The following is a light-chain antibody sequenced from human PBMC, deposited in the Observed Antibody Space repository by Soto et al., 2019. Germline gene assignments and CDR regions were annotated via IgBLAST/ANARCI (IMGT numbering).Light chain of an antibody. CDR3: SSYTRSSTHV. J-gene: IGLJ1*01. CDR1: SSDVGGYNY. CDR2: EVS. Sequence: QSVLTQPASVPGSPGQSITISCTGTSSDVGGYNYVSWYQQHPGKAPKLMIYEVSNRPSGVSNRFSGSKSGNTASLTISGLKAEDEADYYCSSYTRSSTHVFGTGTRSPX. V-gene: IGLV2-14*01.